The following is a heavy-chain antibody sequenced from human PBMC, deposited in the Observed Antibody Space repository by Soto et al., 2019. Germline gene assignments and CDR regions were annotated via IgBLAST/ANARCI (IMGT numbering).Heavy chain of an antibody. J-gene: IGHJ4*02. CDR1: GFKFSNYA. Sequence: GGSLRLSCPASGFKFSNYAMSWVRQAPGKGLEWVSLISATGGGTYYADSVKGRFTISRDNSHNTLYLQVQSLTAEDTAVYYCAKDRRAGGNSAFYFDFWGQGAQVTVSS. D-gene: IGHD3-16*01. V-gene: IGHV3-23*01. CDR3: AKDRRAGGNSAFYFDF. CDR2: ISATGGGT.